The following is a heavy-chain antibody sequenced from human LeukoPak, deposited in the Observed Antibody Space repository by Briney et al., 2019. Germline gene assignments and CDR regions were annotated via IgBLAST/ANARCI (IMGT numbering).Heavy chain of an antibody. CDR1: GYTFTSYG. V-gene: IGHV1-18*01. D-gene: IGHD1-1*01. Sequence: ASVKVSCRASGYTFTSYGISWVRQAPGQGLEWMGWISAYNGNTNYAQKLQGRVTMTTDTSTSTAYMELRSLRPDDTAVYYCASAALVEPQGVADYWGQGTLVTVSS. CDR3: ASAALVEPQGVADY. CDR2: ISAYNGNT. J-gene: IGHJ4*02.